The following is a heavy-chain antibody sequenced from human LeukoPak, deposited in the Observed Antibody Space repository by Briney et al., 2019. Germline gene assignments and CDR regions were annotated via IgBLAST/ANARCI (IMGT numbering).Heavy chain of an antibody. J-gene: IGHJ4*02. D-gene: IGHD5-24*01. V-gene: IGHV3-21*01. CDR3: ARDYRWLPFDF. CDR2: ISSSSSYI. CDR1: GFTFSSYS. Sequence: GGSLRRSCAASGFTFSSYSMNWVRQAPGKGLEWVSSISSSSSYIYYADSVKGRFTISRDNAKNSLYLQMNSLRAEDTAVYYCARDYRWLPFDFWGQGTLVTVSS.